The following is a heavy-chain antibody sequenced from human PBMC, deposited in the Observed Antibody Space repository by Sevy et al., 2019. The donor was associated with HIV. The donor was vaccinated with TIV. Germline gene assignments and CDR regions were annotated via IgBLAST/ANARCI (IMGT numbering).Heavy chain of an antibody. D-gene: IGHD3-22*01. Sequence: GGSLRLSCAASGFTFSSYWMSWVRQAPGKGLEWVANIKQDGSEKYYVDSVKDRFTISRDNAKNSLYLQMNSLRAEDTAVYYCASVGTYDSSGDAFDIWGQGTMVTVSS. CDR2: IKQDGSEK. V-gene: IGHV3-7*01. CDR1: GFTFSSYW. J-gene: IGHJ3*02. CDR3: ASVGTYDSSGDAFDI.